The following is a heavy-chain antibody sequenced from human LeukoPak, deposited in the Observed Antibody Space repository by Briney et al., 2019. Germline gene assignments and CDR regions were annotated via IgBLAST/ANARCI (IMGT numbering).Heavy chain of an antibody. D-gene: IGHD4-17*01. CDR3: ARGFTTVTTRSYGMDV. J-gene: IGHJ6*02. CDR2: ISSSSYT. CDR1: GFTFSDYY. Sequence: GGSLRLSCAASGFTFSDYYMSWIRQAPGKGLEWVSYISSSSYTNYADSVKGRFTISRDNAKNSLYLQMNSLRAEDTAVYYCARGFTTVTTRSYGMDVWGQGTTVTVSS. V-gene: IGHV3-11*05.